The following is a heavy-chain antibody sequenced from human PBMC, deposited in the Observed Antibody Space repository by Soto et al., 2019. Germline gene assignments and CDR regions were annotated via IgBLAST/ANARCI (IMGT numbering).Heavy chain of an antibody. CDR2: ISYDGSNK. J-gene: IGHJ4*02. D-gene: IGHD6-13*01. V-gene: IGHV3-30*18. CDR3: AKDRSPYSSSWSGYFDY. Sequence: GGSLRLSCAASGFTFSSYGMHWVRQAPGKGLEWVAVISYDGSNKYYADSVKGRFTISGDNSKNTLYLQMNSLRAEDTAVYYCAKDRSPYSSSWSGYFDYWGQGTLVTVSS. CDR1: GFTFSSYG.